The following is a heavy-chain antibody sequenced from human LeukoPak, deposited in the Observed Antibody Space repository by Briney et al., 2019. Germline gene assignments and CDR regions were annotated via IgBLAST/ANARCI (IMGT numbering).Heavy chain of an antibody. J-gene: IGHJ4*02. Sequence: GGSLRLSCAASGFTFTTYWMHWVRQAPGKGLVWVSHINSDGSITSYADSVKGRFTISRDNAKNTLYLQMNSLRAEDTAVYYCARDLGIVPAARAFDYWGQGTLVTVSS. CDR2: INSDGSIT. D-gene: IGHD2-2*01. CDR3: ARDLGIVPAARAFDY. V-gene: IGHV3-74*01. CDR1: GFTFTTYW.